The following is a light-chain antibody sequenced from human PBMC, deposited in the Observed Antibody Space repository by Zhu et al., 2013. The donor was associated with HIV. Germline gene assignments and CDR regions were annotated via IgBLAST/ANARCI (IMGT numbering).Light chain of an antibody. Sequence: QSVLTQPPSVSGVPGQRITIACTGNNSNIGAGYDVHWYQLLPGSAPKVLIYGNSNRPSGVPDRFSGSKSGTSANLDITGLQTGDEADYYCGTWDSSLSVHVLFGGGTKLTVL. V-gene: IGLV1-40*01. J-gene: IGLJ2*01. CDR2: GNS. CDR1: NSNIGAGYD. CDR3: GTWDSSLSVHVL.